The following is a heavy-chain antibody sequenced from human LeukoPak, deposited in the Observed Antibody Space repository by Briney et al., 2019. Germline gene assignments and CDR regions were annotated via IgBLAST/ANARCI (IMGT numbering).Heavy chain of an antibody. Sequence: ASVKVSCKASGYTFTSYYMHWVRQAPGQGLEWMGIINPSGGSTSFAQKFQGRVTMTRDTSTTTVYMELSSLRSEDTAVYYCARPTHYGDSLEYWGQGTLVTVSS. J-gene: IGHJ4*02. CDR3: ARPTHYGDSLEY. CDR1: GYTFTSYY. V-gene: IGHV1-46*01. D-gene: IGHD4-17*01. CDR2: INPSGGST.